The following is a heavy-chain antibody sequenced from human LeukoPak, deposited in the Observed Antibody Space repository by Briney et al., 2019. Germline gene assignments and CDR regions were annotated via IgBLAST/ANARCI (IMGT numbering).Heavy chain of an antibody. J-gene: IGHJ4*02. D-gene: IGHD3-10*01. V-gene: IGHV1-46*01. Sequence: GASVKVSCKASGYTLTSYRIHWVRRAPGRGLEWMGIINPSGGSTTYTQKFQGRVTMTRDTSTSTVYMELSRLTSEDTAVYYCARDSLPHYYTSGSQNPADYWGQGTLVTVSS. CDR1: GYTLTSYR. CDR3: ARDSLPHYYTSGSQNPADY. CDR2: INPSGGST.